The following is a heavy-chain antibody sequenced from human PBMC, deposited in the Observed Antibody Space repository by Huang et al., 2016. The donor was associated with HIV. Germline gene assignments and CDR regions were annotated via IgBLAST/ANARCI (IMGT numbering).Heavy chain of an antibody. CDR1: GYPFITYD. Sequence: VQLVQSGAEVRKPGASVTLSCKASGYPFITYDISWVGQAAGQGLEWRGWMNPDNGNTVYAQKFQGRVIMTGNTSINTVYMEVSSPRSEDAAVYYCARSLRYCRGAVCTHYAMDVWGQGTTVTVSS. J-gene: IGHJ6*02. CDR2: MNPDNGNT. V-gene: IGHV1-8*01. CDR3: ARSLRYCRGAVCTHYAMDV. D-gene: IGHD2-15*01.